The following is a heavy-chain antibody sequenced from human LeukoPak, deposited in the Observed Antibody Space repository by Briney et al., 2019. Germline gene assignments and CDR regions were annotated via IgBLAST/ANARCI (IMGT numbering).Heavy chain of an antibody. J-gene: IGHJ5*02. Sequence: GGSLRLSCAASGFTLSSYSMNWVRQAPGKGLEWVSSISSSSTYIYYADSVKGRFTISRDNAKNTLFLQMNSLRAEDAALYYCARGGGPDSWGQGTLVTVSS. CDR2: ISSSSTYI. V-gene: IGHV3-21*01. D-gene: IGHD3-16*01. CDR3: ARGGGPDS. CDR1: GFTLSSYS.